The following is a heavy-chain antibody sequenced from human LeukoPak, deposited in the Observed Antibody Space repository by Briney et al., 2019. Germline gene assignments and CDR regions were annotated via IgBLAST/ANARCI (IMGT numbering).Heavy chain of an antibody. Sequence: SVNVSCKVSGFTFTSSAVQWVRQARGQRLEWIGWIVVGSGNTNYAQKFEERVTITRDMSTSTAYMELSSLRSEDTAVYYCAADSEVVPADYWGQGTLVTVSS. CDR2: IVVGSGNT. V-gene: IGHV1-58*01. CDR3: AADSEVVPADY. D-gene: IGHD2-2*01. CDR1: GFTFTSSA. J-gene: IGHJ4*02.